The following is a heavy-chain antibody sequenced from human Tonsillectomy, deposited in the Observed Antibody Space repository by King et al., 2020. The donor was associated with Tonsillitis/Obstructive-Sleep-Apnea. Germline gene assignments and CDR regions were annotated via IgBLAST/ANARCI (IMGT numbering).Heavy chain of an antibody. CDR3: ARTPYWSRTSGHYFDY. V-gene: IGHV4-39*01. J-gene: IGHJ4*02. Sequence: LQLQESGPGLVKPSETLSLTCTVSGGSISSSSYYWGWIRQPPGKGLEWIGSIYYSGSTYYNPSLQTRVTISVNTSKNQFSLNLSSVTAADTAVYYCARTPYWSRTSGHYFDYWGKGTLVTVSS. CDR2: IYYSGST. CDR1: GGSISSSSYY. D-gene: IGHD2-2*01.